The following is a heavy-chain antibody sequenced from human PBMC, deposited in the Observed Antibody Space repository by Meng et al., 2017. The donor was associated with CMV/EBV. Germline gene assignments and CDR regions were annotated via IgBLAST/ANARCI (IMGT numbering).Heavy chain of an antibody. D-gene: IGHD6-13*01. J-gene: IGHJ5*02. CDR2: ISSSGSTI. CDR1: GFTFSSYE. Sequence: GGSLRLSCAASGFTFSSYEMNWVRQAPGKGLEWVSYISSSGSTIYYADSVKGRFTISRDNAKNSLYLQMNSLRAEDTAVYYCARADGVYSSSWYWFDPWGRGTLVTVSS. V-gene: IGHV3-48*03. CDR3: ARADGVYSSSWYWFDP.